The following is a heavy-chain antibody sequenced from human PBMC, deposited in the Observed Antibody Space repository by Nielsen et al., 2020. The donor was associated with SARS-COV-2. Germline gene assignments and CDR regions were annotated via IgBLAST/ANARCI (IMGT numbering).Heavy chain of an antibody. CDR2: ISGSGGST. J-gene: IGHJ4*02. CDR1: GFTFSSYA. V-gene: IGHV3-23*01. Sequence: GESLKISCAASGFTFSSYAMSWVRQAPGKGLEWVSAISGSGGSTYYADSVKGRFTISRDNSKNSLYLQMNSLRTEDTALYYCAKDIGGNYDFWSGPDYWGQGTLVTVSS. CDR3: AKDIGGNYDFWSGPDY. D-gene: IGHD3-3*01.